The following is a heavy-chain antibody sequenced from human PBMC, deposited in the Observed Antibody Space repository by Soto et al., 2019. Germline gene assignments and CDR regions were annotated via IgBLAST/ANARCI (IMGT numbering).Heavy chain of an antibody. CDR2: INPSGGST. V-gene: IGHV1-46*01. CDR3: AREAMLGYCGGGSCYSGNWFDP. J-gene: IGHJ5*02. Sequence: ASVKVSCKASGYTFTSYYMHWVRQAPGQGLEWMGIINPSGGSTSYAQKFQGRVTMTRDTSTSTVYMELSSLRSEDTAVYYCAREAMLGYCGGGSCYSGNWFDPWGKGTLVTVAS. CDR1: GYTFTSYY. D-gene: IGHD2-15*01.